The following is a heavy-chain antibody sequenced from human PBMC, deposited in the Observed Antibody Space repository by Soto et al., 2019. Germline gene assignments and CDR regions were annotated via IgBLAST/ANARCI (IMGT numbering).Heavy chain of an antibody. Sequence: SETLSLTCAVSGGSFTSNNWWTWVRQPPGKGLEWIGEINHSGSTNYNPSLKSRVTISVDTSKNQFSLKLSSVTAADTAVYYCARVRYCSSTSCYFYHRNYYYGMDVWGQGTTVTVSS. V-gene: IGHV4-4*02. CDR2: INHSGST. D-gene: IGHD2-2*01. CDR1: GGSFTSNNW. CDR3: ARVRYCSSTSCYFYHRNYYYGMDV. J-gene: IGHJ6*02.